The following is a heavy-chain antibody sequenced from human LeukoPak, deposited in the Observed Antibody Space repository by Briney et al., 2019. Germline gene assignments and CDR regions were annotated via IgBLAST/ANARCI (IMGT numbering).Heavy chain of an antibody. V-gene: IGHV3-53*01. Sequence: GGSLRLSWAASGFTVSTNYMSWVRQAPGKGLEWVSVIYSGGSTYYAGSVKGGFAISRDNSKNPLYLQMNSLRAEDTPVYYRAKDRGGLLLWLGSNWDYYYIDVWVKGTTVTISS. CDR1: GFTVSTNY. CDR2: IYSGGST. CDR3: AKDRGGLLLWLGSNWDYYYIDV. J-gene: IGHJ6*03. D-gene: IGHD3-10*01.